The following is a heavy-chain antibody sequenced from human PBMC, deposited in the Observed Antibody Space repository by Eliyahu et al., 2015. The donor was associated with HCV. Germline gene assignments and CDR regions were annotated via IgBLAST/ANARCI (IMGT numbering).Heavy chain of an antibody. CDR1: GFTFSGSA. CDR3: SPNNWFDP. CDR2: IRSKANSYAT. V-gene: IGHV3-73*02. Sequence: EVQLVESGGGLVQPGGSLKLSCAASGFTFSGSAMHWVRQASGKGLEWVGRIRSKANSYATAYAASVKGRFTISRDDSKNTAYLQMNSLKTEDTAVYYCSPNNWFDPWGQGTLVTVSS. J-gene: IGHJ5*02.